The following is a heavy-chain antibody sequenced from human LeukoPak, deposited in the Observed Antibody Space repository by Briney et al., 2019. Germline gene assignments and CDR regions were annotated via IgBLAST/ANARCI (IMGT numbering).Heavy chain of an antibody. CDR3: AKVAYCGGECYGPFDY. CDR1: GVSVSGNY. D-gene: IGHD2-21*01. V-gene: IGHV3-66*01. J-gene: IGHJ4*02. CDR2: IYTGGST. Sequence: GGSLRLSCAVSGVSVSGNYMGWVRQAPGRGLEWVSVIYTGGSTYYADSVKGRFIISRDDSENTLYLQMDSVRAEDTAVYYCAKVAYCGGECYGPFDYWGQGTLVTVSS.